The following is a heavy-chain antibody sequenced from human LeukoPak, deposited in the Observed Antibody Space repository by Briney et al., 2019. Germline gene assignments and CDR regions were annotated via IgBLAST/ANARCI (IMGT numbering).Heavy chain of an antibody. J-gene: IGHJ4*02. CDR3: AREYSGGHFDY. V-gene: IGHV1-46*01. D-gene: IGHD2-21*01. CDR2: INFSGGNT. Sequence: ASLKLSCKASGYTFTNYYVHWVRQAPGQGLEWMGSINFSGGNTNYAQKFQGRVSMTRDTSTGTVYMDLSSLRSEDTAVYYCAREYSGGHFDYWGQGTLVSVSS. CDR1: GYTFTNYY.